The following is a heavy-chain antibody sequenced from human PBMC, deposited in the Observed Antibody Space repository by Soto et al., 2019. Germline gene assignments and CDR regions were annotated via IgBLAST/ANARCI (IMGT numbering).Heavy chain of an antibody. CDR1: GFTFSSYA. J-gene: IGHJ4*02. Sequence: GSLRLSCAASGFTFSSYAMSWVRQAPGKGLEWVSAISGSGGSTYYADSVKGRFTISRDNSKNTLYLQMNSLRAEDTAVYYCAKLKCSGGSCYYFDYWGQGTLVTVSS. CDR3: AKLKCSGGSCYYFDY. D-gene: IGHD2-15*01. V-gene: IGHV3-23*01. CDR2: ISGSGGST.